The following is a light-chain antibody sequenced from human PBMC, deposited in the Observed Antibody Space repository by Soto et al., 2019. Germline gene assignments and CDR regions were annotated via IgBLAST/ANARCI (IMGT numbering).Light chain of an antibody. CDR3: KHYNSYSS. J-gene: IGKJ1*01. CDR2: MVS. V-gene: IGKV1-5*03. CDR1: QSVSPW. Sequence: DIQMTQSPSTLSASVGDRVTITCRASQSVSPWLAWYQQKPGKAPHLLIYMVSNLESGVPSRFSGSGSGTEFTLTISGLQPDDSATYYCKHYNSYSSFGQGTKVEIK.